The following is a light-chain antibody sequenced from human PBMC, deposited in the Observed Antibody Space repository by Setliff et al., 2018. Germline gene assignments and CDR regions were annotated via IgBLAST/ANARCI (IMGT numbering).Light chain of an antibody. J-gene: IGLJ2*01. CDR1: SSDIGRYDF. V-gene: IGLV2-14*03. CDR3: CSYTPTMGVV. CDR2: SVN. Sequence: LTQPASVSGSPAQSITISCTGTSSDIGRYDFVSWYQHLPGKAPQLLIFSVNNRPSQISDRFSASKSGDTASLTISGLQAEDEAVYYCCSYTPTMGVVFGGGTKVTVL.